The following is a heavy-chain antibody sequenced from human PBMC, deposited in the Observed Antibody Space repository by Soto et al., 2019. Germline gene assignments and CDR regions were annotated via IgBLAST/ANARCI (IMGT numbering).Heavy chain of an antibody. V-gene: IGHV4-34*01. J-gene: IGHJ5*02. CDR3: ARVRIAAAGLQYNWFDP. CDR1: GGSFSGYY. Sequence: SETLSLTCAVYGGSFSGYYWSWIRQPPGKGLEWIGEINHSGSTNYNPSLKSRVTISVDTSKNQFSLKLSSVTAADTAVYYCARVRIAAAGLQYNWFDPWGQGTLVTVSS. D-gene: IGHD6-13*01. CDR2: INHSGST.